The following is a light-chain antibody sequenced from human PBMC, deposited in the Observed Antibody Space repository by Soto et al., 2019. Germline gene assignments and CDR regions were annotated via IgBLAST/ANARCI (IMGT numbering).Light chain of an antibody. V-gene: IGKV3-11*01. CDR2: DAS. CDR1: QSVSSY. J-gene: IGKJ4*01. CDR3: QQRSNWLT. Sequence: IVLTQSPATLFLSPGERATLSCRASQSVSSYFAWYQQKPGQAPRLLIYDASNRATGIPARFSGSGSGTDFTLTISSLEPEDFAVYYCQQRSNWLTFGGGTKVEIK.